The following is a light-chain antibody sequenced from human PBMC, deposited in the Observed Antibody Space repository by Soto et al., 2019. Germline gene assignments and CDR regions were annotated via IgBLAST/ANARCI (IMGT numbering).Light chain of an antibody. CDR3: QSYDSSLSGPSFV. Sequence: QSVLTQPPSVSGAPGQRVTISCTGSSSNIGAGYDVHWYQQLPGTAPKLLIYGNTNRPSGVPDRFSGSKSGTSASLAITGLQAADEADYYCQSYDSSLSGPSFVFGTGTKLIVL. J-gene: IGLJ1*01. CDR2: GNT. CDR1: SSNIGAGYD. V-gene: IGLV1-40*01.